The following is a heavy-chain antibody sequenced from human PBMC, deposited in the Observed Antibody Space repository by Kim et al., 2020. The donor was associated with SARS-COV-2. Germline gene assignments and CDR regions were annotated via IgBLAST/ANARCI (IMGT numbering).Heavy chain of an antibody. CDR1: GFTFSSYG. CDR2: ISYDGSNK. V-gene: IGHV3-30*18. J-gene: IGHJ4*02. CDR3: AKAWRYYYDSSGSIDY. Sequence: GGSLRLSCAASGFTFSSYGMHWVRQAPGKGLEWVAVISYDGSNKYYADSVKGRFTISRDNSKNTLYLQMNSLRAEDTAVYYCAKAWRYYYDSSGSIDYWGQGAMFTVSS. D-gene: IGHD3-22*01.